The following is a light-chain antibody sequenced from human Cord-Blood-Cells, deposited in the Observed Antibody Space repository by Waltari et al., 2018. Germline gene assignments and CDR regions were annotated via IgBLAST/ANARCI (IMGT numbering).Light chain of an antibody. CDR2: GAS. J-gene: IGKJ1*01. V-gene: IGKV3-15*01. CDR3: QQYNNWAWT. Sequence: EIVMTQSPATLSVSPGERATLSCRSSQSVSSNLAWYQQKPGQAPRLIIYGASTRATGISARFSCSGSGTEFTLTISSLQSEDFAVYYCQQYNNWAWTFGQGTKVEIE. CDR1: QSVSSN.